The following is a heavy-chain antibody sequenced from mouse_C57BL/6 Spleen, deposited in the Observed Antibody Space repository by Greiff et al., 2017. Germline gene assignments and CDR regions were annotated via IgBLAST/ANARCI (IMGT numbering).Heavy chain of an antibody. CDR2: IYPGDGDT. Sequence: QVQLQQPGPELVKPGASVKISCKASGYAFSSSWMNWVKQRPGKGLEWIGRIYPGDGDTNYNGKFKGKATLTADTSSSTAYMQLSSLTSEDSAVYYCARGYSGYFDVWGTGTTVTVSS. D-gene: IGHD2-3*01. CDR3: ARGYSGYFDV. J-gene: IGHJ1*03. CDR1: GYAFSSSW. V-gene: IGHV1-82*01.